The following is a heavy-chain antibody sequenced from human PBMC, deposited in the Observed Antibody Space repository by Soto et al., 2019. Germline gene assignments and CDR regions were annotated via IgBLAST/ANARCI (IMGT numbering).Heavy chain of an antibody. CDR2: ISSSSSYI. CDR1: GFTFSSYS. V-gene: IGHV3-21*01. D-gene: IGHD2-2*01. J-gene: IGHJ3*02. CDR3: AQSKDPRYCSSTSCYNLHAFDI. Sequence: GGSLRLSCAASGFTFSSYSMNWVRQAPGKGLEWVSSISSSSSYIYYADSVKGRFTISRDNAKNSLYLQMNSLRAEDTAVYYCAQSKDPRYCSSTSCYNLHAFDIWGQGTMVTVSS.